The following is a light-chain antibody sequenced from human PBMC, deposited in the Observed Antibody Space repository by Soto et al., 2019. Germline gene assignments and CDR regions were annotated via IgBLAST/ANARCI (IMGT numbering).Light chain of an antibody. V-gene: IGLV2-14*02. Sequence: QSALTQPASVSGSPGQSITISCTGTSSDVGAYNLVSWYQQHQGRAPKLFIFDVSDRPSGLSTRFSGSKSGNTSSLTISGLQAEDEAFYYGSSYTNTSTLMFGGGSELTVL. CDR3: SSYTNTSTLM. CDR1: SSDVGAYNL. J-gene: IGLJ3*02. CDR2: DVS.